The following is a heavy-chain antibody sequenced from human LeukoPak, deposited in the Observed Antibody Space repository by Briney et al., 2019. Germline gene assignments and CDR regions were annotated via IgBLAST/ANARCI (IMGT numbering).Heavy chain of an antibody. CDR3: ARDSAGNDY. D-gene: IGHD6-13*01. CDR1: GFTLRTYW. V-gene: IGHV3-7*01. J-gene: IGHJ4*02. CDR2: IKQDGSEK. Sequence: PGGSLRLSCSASGFTLRTYWMSWARHAPGKGLEWVANIKQDGSEKYYVDSVKGRFTISRENAKNSLYLQMNSLRAEDTAMYYCARDSAGNDYWGQGTLVTVSS.